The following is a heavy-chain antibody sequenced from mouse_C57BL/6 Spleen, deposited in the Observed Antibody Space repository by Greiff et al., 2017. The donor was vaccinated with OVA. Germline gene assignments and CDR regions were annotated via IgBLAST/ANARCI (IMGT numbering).Heavy chain of an antibody. V-gene: IGHV5-17*01. CDR3: ARQAQATLDY. Sequence: DVQLVESGGGLVKPGGSLKLSCAASGFTFSDYGMHWVRQAPEKGLEWVAYISSGSSTIYYADTVKGRFTISRDNAKNTLFLQMTSLRSEDTAMYYCARQAQATLDYWGQGTTLTVSS. D-gene: IGHD3-2*02. J-gene: IGHJ2*01. CDR1: GFTFSDYG. CDR2: ISSGSSTI.